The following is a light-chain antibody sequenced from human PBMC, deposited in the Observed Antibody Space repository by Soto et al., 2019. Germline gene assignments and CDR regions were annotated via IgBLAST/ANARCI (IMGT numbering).Light chain of an antibody. CDR1: SSDVGGYNY. Sequence: QSALTQPRSVSGSPGQSVTISCTGTSSDVGGYNYVSWYQQHPGKAPKLMIYDVSNRPSGVSNRFSGSKSGNTASLTISGLQAEDAADYYCSSYTDVVTLEVFGPGTKLTVL. J-gene: IGLJ1*01. CDR2: DVS. V-gene: IGLV2-11*01. CDR3: SSYTDVVTLEV.